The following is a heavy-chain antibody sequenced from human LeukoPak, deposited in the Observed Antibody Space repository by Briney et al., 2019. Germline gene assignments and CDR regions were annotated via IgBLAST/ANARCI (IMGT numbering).Heavy chain of an antibody. CDR3: TRRVGGTPDY. Sequence: PGGSLRLSCAASGFTFSGYGMYWVRQAPRKGLEWVAGIYGGGGVIKYADSVKGRFTISRDNSKNTVYLQMNSLRAEDTGLYYCTRRVGGTPDYWGLGTLVTVSS. V-gene: IGHV3-23*03. D-gene: IGHD1-26*01. CDR1: GFTFSGYG. CDR2: IYGGGGVI. J-gene: IGHJ4*02.